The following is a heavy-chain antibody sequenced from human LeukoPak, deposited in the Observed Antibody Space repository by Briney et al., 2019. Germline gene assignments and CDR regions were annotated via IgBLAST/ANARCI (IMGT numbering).Heavy chain of an antibody. J-gene: IGHJ4*02. CDR2: IYHSGST. Sequence: SETLSLTCTVSGGSISSYYWSWIRQPPGKGLEWIGCIYHSGSTDYSPSLKSRLTISVDTSRNQFSLKLSSVTAADTAVYYCARGGDNSGYYFDYWGQGTLVTVSS. V-gene: IGHV4-59*01. CDR3: ARGGDNSGYYFDY. CDR1: GGSISSYY. D-gene: IGHD1-1*01.